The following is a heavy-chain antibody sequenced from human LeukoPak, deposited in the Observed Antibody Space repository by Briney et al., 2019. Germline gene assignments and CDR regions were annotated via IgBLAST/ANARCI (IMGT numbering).Heavy chain of an antibody. V-gene: IGHV4-34*01. J-gene: IGHJ5*02. Sequence: SETLSLTCAVYGGSFSGHYWSWIRQPPGKGLEWIGEINHSGSTNYNPSLKSRVTISVDTSKNQFSLKLSSVTAADTAVYYCARGLRYRSWFDPWGQGTLVTVSS. CDR2: INHSGST. CDR3: ARGLRYRSWFDP. CDR1: GGSFSGHY. D-gene: IGHD2-15*01.